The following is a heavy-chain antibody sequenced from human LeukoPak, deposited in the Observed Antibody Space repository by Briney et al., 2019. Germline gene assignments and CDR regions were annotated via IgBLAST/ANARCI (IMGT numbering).Heavy chain of an antibody. CDR3: ARDFPPDYGDYFDY. J-gene: IGHJ4*02. D-gene: IGHD4-17*01. CDR1: GFTFSSYW. V-gene: IGHV3-7*03. Sequence: GGSLRLSCAASGFTFSSYWMSWVRQAPGKGREWVANIRQDGSEKYYVDSVKGRFTISRDNAKNSLYLQMNSLRAEDTAVYYCARDFPPDYGDYFDYWGQGTLVTVSS. CDR2: IRQDGSEK.